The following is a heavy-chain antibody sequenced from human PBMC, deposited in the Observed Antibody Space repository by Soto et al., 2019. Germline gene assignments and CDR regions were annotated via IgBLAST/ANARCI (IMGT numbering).Heavy chain of an antibody. CDR1: GYTFTSYA. J-gene: IGHJ6*02. Sequence: QVQLVQSGAEVKKHGASVKVSCKASGYTFTSYAMHWVREAPGQRLEWMGWINAGNGNTKYSQKFQGRVTITRDTSASTAYMELSSLRSEDTAVYYCARGYGDCGGMDVWGQGTTVTVSS. CDR2: INAGNGNT. CDR3: ARGYGDCGGMDV. V-gene: IGHV1-3*01. D-gene: IGHD4-17*01.